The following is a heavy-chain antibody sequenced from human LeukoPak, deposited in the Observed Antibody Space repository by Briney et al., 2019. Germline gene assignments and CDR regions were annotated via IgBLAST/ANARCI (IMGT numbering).Heavy chain of an antibody. D-gene: IGHD6-19*01. CDR1: GGSFSGYY. J-gene: IGHJ4*02. Sequence: SETLSLTCAVYGGSFSGYYWSWIRQPPGKGLEWIGEINHSGSTNYNPSLKSRVTISVDTSKNQFSLKLSSVTAADTAMYYCAGDPNIAVAGYFDYWGQGTLVTVSS. CDR3: AGDPNIAVAGYFDY. CDR2: INHSGST. V-gene: IGHV4-34*01.